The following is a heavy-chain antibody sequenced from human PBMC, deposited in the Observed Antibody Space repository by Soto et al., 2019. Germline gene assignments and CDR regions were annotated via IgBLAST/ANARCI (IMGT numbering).Heavy chain of an antibody. CDR3: ARRNSGYDWISETYYYYMDV. CDR1: GGSISSSSYY. D-gene: IGHD5-12*01. J-gene: IGHJ6*03. CDR2: IYYSGST. Sequence: QLQLQESGPGLVKPSETLSLTCTVSGGSISSSSYYWGWIRQPPGKGLEWIGSIYYSGSTYYNPSLKSRVTISVDTSKNQFSLKLSSVTAADTAVYYCARRNSGYDWISETYYYYMDVWGKGTTVTVSS. V-gene: IGHV4-39*01.